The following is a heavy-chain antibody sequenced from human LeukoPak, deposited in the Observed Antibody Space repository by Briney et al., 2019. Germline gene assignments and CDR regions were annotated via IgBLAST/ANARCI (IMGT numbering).Heavy chain of an antibody. CDR3: AKEFFGTSFGGYYFFDY. Sequence: GGSLRLSCAASGFTFEDYAIYWVRQAPGKGLEWVSRISGNGGGTYYADSVKGRFTISRDNSKNSLYLQMNSLRTEDTALYYCAKEFFGTSFGGYYFFDYWGQGTLVTVSS. CDR2: ISGNGGGT. V-gene: IGHV3-43*02. D-gene: IGHD6-6*01. J-gene: IGHJ4*02. CDR1: GFTFEDYA.